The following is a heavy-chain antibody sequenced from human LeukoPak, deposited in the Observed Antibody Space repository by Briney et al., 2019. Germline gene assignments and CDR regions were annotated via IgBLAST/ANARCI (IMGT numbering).Heavy chain of an antibody. J-gene: IGHJ5*02. V-gene: IGHV3-30*18. D-gene: IGHD5-18*01. CDR2: ISYDGSNK. CDR1: GFTFSSYG. Sequence: GGSLRLSCAASGFTFSSYGMHWVRQARGKGLEWVAVISYDGSNKYYADSVKGRFAISRDNSKNTLYLQMNSLRAEDTAVYYCAKDGGYSYGSNWFDPWGQGTLVTVSS. CDR3: AKDGGYSYGSNWFDP.